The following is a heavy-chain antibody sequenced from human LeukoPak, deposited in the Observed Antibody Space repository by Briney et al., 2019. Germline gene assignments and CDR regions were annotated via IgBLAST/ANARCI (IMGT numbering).Heavy chain of an antibody. CDR2: ISGSGGST. J-gene: IGHJ4*02. CDR3: AINAKTYYYDSSGSYYFDY. CDR1: GFTFSSYA. V-gene: IGHV3-23*01. D-gene: IGHD3-22*01. Sequence: GGSLRLSCAASGFTFSSYAMSWVRQAPGKGLEWVSAISGSGGSTYFADSVKGRFTISRDNSKNTLYLQMNSLRAEDTAVYYCAINAKTYYYDSSGSYYFDYWGQGTLVTVSS.